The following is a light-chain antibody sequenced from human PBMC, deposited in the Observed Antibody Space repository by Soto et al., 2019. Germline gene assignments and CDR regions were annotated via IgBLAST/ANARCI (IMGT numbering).Light chain of an antibody. CDR2: DVI. CDR3: SSYASNGDVL. V-gene: IGLV2-14*03. J-gene: IGLJ2*01. Sequence: QSALTQPAAVSGSPGQSISISCTGTRSDVGTYEYVSWYQHHPGKAPKLMIYDVINRPSGVADRFSGSKSGNTAYLTISGVQAEDEGDYYCSSYASNGDVLFGGGTKLTVL. CDR1: RSDVGTYEY.